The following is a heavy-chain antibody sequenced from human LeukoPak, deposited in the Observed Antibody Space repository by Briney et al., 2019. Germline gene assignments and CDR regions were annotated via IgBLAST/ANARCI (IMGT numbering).Heavy chain of an antibody. Sequence: GSLRLSCAASGFTFSSYEMNWVRQAPGKGLEWVSYISSSGSTIYYADSVKGRFTISRDNSKNTLYLQMNSLRAEDTAVYYCARSYYYDSSGSFDYWGQGTLVTVSS. CDR2: ISSSGSTI. CDR3: ARSYYYDSSGSFDY. J-gene: IGHJ4*02. D-gene: IGHD3-22*01. CDR1: GFTFSSYE. V-gene: IGHV3-48*03.